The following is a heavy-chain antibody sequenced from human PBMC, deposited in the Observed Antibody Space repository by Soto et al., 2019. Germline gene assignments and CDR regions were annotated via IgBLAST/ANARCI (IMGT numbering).Heavy chain of an antibody. J-gene: IGHJ6*02. D-gene: IGHD3-16*02. V-gene: IGHV4-30-2*01. CDR2: IYHSGST. Sequence: PSETLSLTCDVSGGSISSGGYSWSWIRQPPGKGLEWIGYIYHSGSTYYNPSLRSRVTISVDRSKNQFSLKLSSVTAADTAVYYCAREALGGMDVWGQGTTVTVSS. CDR1: GGSISSGGYS. CDR3: AREALGGMDV.